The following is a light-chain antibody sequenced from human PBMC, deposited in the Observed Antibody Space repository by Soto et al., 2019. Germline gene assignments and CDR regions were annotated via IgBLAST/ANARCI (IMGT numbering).Light chain of an antibody. J-gene: IGKJ1*01. CDR1: QSIGSS. CDR2: DAS. CDR3: QQYTSYSRA. Sequence: DIPMTQSPATLSASVGDRVTITCRASQSIGSSLAWYQQKPGKVPKLLIYDASNLGSGVPSRFSGSGSGTDFTLTISGLQPDDFTTYYCQQYTSYSRAFGQGTKVDI. V-gene: IGKV1-5*01.